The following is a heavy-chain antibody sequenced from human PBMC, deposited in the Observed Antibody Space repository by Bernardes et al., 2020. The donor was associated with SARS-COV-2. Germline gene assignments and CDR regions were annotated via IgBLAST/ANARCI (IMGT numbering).Heavy chain of an antibody. D-gene: IGHD6-13*01. J-gene: IGHJ6*02. CDR2: ISAYNGNT. Sequence: ASVKVSCKASGYTLTSYGISWVRQAPGQGLEWMGWISAYNGNTNYAQKLQGRVTMTTDTSTSTAYMELRSLRSDDTAVYYCARDLRRAAGDYYYYGMDVWGQGTTVTVSS. CDR3: ARDLRRAAGDYYYYGMDV. V-gene: IGHV1-18*04. CDR1: GYTLTSYG.